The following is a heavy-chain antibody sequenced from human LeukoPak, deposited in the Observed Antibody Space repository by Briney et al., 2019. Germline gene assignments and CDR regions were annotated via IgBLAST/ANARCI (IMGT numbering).Heavy chain of an antibody. V-gene: IGHV3-15*01. Sequence: GGSLRLSCAAAGFTFSNALMSWVRQAPGKGLEWVGRIQSKTDGGTTDYAAPVRGRFTISRDDSENTLYLQMNSLKTDDTAVYYCTTRYCSSTNCYYAFDKWGQGTMVTVSS. CDR2: IQSKTDGGTT. D-gene: IGHD2-2*01. J-gene: IGHJ3*02. CDR3: TTRYCSSTNCYYAFDK. CDR1: GFTFSNAL.